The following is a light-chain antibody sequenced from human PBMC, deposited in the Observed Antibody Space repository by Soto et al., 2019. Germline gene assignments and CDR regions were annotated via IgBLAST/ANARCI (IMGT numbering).Light chain of an antibody. Sequence: QPVLTQPPSASGTPGQRVTISCSGSSSNIGRNYVCWYQLLPRTAPKLLIHSDNTRPSGVPDRFSGSKSGTSASLAISGLRSEDEGDYYCAAWDDSLSNPVFGGGTKLTVL. CDR2: SDN. CDR3: AAWDDSLSNPV. V-gene: IGLV1-47*01. J-gene: IGLJ3*02. CDR1: SSNIGRNY.